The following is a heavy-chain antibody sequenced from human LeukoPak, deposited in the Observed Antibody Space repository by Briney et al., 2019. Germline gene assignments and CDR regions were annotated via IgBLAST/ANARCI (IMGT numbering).Heavy chain of an antibody. CDR1: GGSISSYY. V-gene: IGHV4-59*08. CDR2: IYYSGST. Sequence: ASETLSLTCTVSGGSISSYYWSWIRQPPGKGLEWIGYIYYSGSTNYNPSLKSRVTMSVDTSKNQFSLKLSSVTAADTAVYYCARGAMAMNRLDYWGQGTLVTVSS. CDR3: ARGAMAMNRLDY. D-gene: IGHD5-18*01. J-gene: IGHJ4*02.